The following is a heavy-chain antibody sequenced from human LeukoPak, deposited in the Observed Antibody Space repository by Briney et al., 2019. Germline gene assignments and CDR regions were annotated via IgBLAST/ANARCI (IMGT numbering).Heavy chain of an antibody. V-gene: IGHV3-23*01. CDR2: IRGRGDTT. CDR3: ARQPDDFSGWNNGQDFFDY. CDR1: GFTFSSYV. D-gene: IGHD6-19*01. J-gene: IGHJ4*02. Sequence: GGSLRLSCAASGFTFSSYVMSWVRQAPGKGLEWVSGIRGRGDTTYYADSVRGRFTISRDNPKNTLYLQMSSLRADHTAVYYCARQPDDFSGWNNGQDFFDYWGQGTLVTVSS.